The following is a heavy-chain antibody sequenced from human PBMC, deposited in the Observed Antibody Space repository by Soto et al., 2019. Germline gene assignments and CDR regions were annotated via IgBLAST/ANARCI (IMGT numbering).Heavy chain of an antibody. CDR3: VRVEGSYESGVYYYGMEV. Sequence: QVQLQESGPGLVKPSQTLSLTCTVSGGSISSGGYYWSWIRQHPGKGLEWIGYIYYSGSTYYNPFLKSRVTTPVDTSKNQSSMKLSSVTAADTAVYYCVRVEGSYESGVYYYGMEVWGQGTTVTVSS. CDR2: IYYSGST. J-gene: IGHJ6*02. D-gene: IGHD3-16*01. V-gene: IGHV4-31*03. CDR1: GGSISSGGYY.